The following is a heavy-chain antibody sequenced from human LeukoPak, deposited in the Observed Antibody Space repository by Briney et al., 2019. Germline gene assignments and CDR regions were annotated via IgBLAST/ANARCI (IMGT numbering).Heavy chain of an antibody. Sequence: ASVKVSCKASGYTFTSYAMNWVRQAPGQGLEWMGWINTNTGSPTYAQGFTGRFVFSLDTSVSTAYLQISSLKAEDTAVYYCARDTGFSMVRGILFWGQGTLVTVSS. D-gene: IGHD3-10*01. CDR1: GYTFTSYA. V-gene: IGHV7-4-1*02. CDR2: INTNTGSP. CDR3: ARDTGFSMVRGILF. J-gene: IGHJ4*02.